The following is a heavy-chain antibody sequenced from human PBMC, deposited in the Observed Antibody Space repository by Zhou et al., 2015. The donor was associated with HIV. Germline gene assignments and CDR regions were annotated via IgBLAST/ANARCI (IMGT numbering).Heavy chain of an antibody. CDR3: ARSPYYYDSSGYPNWYFDL. J-gene: IGHJ2*01. V-gene: IGHV1-69*12. CDR1: GGTFSSYA. D-gene: IGHD3-22*01. Sequence: QVQLVQSGAEVKKPGSSVKVSCKASGGTFSSYAISWVRQAPGQGLEWMGGIIPIFGTANYAQKFQGRVTITADESTSTAYMELSSLRSEDTAVYYCARSPYYYDSSGYPNWYFDLWGRGTLVTVSS. CDR2: IIPIFGTA.